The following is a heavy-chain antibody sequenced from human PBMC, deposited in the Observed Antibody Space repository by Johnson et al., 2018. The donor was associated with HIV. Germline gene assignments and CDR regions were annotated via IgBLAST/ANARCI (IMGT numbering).Heavy chain of an antibody. D-gene: IGHD3-22*01. CDR3: VRRFYDSSAFDI. J-gene: IGHJ3*02. Sequence: QVQLVESGGGVVQPGRSLRLSCAASGFTFSSYGMHWVRQAPAKGLEWVAVISYDGSNKYFTDSVRGRFTISRDNSKNTLFLQMNSLRAEDTAVYYCVRRFYDSSAFDIWGQGTLVTVSS. V-gene: IGHV3-30-3*01. CDR2: ISYDGSNK. CDR1: GFTFSSYG.